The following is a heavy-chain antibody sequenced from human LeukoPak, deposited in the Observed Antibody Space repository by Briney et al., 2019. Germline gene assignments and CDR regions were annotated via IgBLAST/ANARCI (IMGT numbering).Heavy chain of an antibody. CDR1: GGSISSYY. J-gene: IGHJ4*02. CDR2: IYYSGST. CDR3: ARVYDSSGYYYPIDY. D-gene: IGHD3-22*01. V-gene: IGHV4-59*01. Sequence: SETLSLTCTVSGGSISSYYWSWIRQPPGKGLEWIGYIYYSGSTNYNPSLKSRVTISVDTSKNQFSLKLSSATAADTAVYYCARVYDSSGYYYPIDYWGQGTLVTVSS.